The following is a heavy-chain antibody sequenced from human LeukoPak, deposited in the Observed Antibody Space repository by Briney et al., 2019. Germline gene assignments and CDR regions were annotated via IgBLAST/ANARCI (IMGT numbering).Heavy chain of an antibody. Sequence: ASAKVSCKASGYTFTGYYMHWVRQAPGQGLEWMGWIDPNSGGTKYAQNFQGRVTMTRDTSISTAYMELSRLGSDDTAVYYCARVYYDKAFDIWGQGTMVTVSS. D-gene: IGHD3-22*01. CDR3: ARVYYDKAFDI. J-gene: IGHJ3*02. CDR1: GYTFTGYY. CDR2: IDPNSGGT. V-gene: IGHV1-2*02.